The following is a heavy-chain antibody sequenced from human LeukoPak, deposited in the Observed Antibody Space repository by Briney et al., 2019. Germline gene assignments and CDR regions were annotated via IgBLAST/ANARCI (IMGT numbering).Heavy chain of an antibody. V-gene: IGHV3-23*01. CDR3: ATYRQVLLPFES. CDR1: GFTFSTFA. D-gene: IGHD2-8*02. Sequence: GGSLRLSCAASGFTFSTFAMIWVRRPPGKGLEWVSSIFPSGGEIHYADSVRGRFTISGDNSKSTLSLQMNSLRVEDTAIYYCATYRQVLLPFESWGQGTLVTVSS. J-gene: IGHJ4*02. CDR2: IFPSGGEI.